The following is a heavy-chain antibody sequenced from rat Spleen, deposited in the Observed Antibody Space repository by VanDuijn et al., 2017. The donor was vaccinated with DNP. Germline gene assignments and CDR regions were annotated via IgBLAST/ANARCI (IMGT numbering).Heavy chain of an antibody. CDR2: VWGDGST. V-gene: IGHV2-77*01. CDR3: GVMYTTDYYVMDA. Sequence: QVQMKETGPGLVQTTQTLSVTCTVSGFSLTSYGVHWVRQAPGKGLEWMGIVWGDGSTNYNYALKSRLSISRDTSKSQVFLTMNSLQTYDAAVYYCGVMYTTDYYVMDAWGQGASVTVSS. D-gene: IGHD1-6*01. J-gene: IGHJ4*01. CDR1: GFSLTSYG.